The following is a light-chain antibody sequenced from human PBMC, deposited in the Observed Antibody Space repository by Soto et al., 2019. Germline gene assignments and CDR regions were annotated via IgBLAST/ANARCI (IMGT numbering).Light chain of an antibody. Sequence: QSALTQPASVSGSPGQSITISCTGTSSDVGSYNLVSWYQQHPGKAPKLMIYEDSKRPSGVSNRFSGSKSGNTASLTISGLQAEDEADYYCCSYAGSSLYVFGTGTKLAVL. CDR1: SSDVGSYNL. CDR3: CSYAGSSLYV. CDR2: EDS. V-gene: IGLV2-23*01. J-gene: IGLJ1*01.